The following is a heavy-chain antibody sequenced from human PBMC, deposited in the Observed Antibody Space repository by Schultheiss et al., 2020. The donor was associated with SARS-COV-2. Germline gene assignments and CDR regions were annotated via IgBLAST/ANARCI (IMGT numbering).Heavy chain of an antibody. Sequence: GASLKISCAASGFTFSSYGMHWVRQAPGKGLEWVAVISYDGSNKYYADSVKGRFTISRDNRKNTLDLQMDSLKTEDTAVYYCAREAGTTNYGMDVWGQGTTVTGSS. V-gene: IGHV3-33*05. D-gene: IGHD1-7*01. CDR2: ISYDGSNK. CDR3: AREAGTTNYGMDV. J-gene: IGHJ6*02. CDR1: GFTFSSYG.